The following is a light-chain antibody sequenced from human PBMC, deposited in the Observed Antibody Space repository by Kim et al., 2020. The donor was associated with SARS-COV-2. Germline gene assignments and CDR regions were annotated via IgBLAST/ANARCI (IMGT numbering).Light chain of an antibody. CDR1: KLGDKY. CDR3: QVWDSSPKGV. Sequence: SYELTQPPSVSVSPGQTASITCSGDKLGDKYVCWYQQTPGQSPAPVIFQDTKRPSGIPERFSGSKSGNTATLTISGTQPTDEAYYYCQVWDSSPKGVFGG. CDR2: QDT. V-gene: IGLV3-1*01. J-gene: IGLJ3*02.